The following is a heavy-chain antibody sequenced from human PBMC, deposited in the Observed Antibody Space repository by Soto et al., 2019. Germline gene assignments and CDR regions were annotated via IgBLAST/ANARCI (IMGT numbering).Heavy chain of an antibody. CDR2: INHSGST. Sequence: SETLSLTCAVYGGSFSGYYWSWIRQPPGKGLEWIGEINHSGSTNYNPSLKSRVTISVDTSKNQFSLKLSSVTAADTAVYYCASRPRNYYGSGSYQERYYFDYWGQGTLVTVSS. CDR1: GGSFSGYY. D-gene: IGHD3-10*01. J-gene: IGHJ4*02. V-gene: IGHV4-34*01. CDR3: ASRPRNYYGSGSYQERYYFDY.